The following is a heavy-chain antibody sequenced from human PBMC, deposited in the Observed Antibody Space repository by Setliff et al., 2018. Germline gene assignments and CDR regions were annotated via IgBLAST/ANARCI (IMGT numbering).Heavy chain of an antibody. V-gene: IGHV3-7*04. Sequence: PGGSLRLSCAASGFTFSDSWMSWVRQAPGEGLEWVVNIKPDGSGKYYVDSVEGRFTVSRDNAKNSLYLQMNSLRGEDTAVFYCVRGTTISYSFDYWGQGTLVTVSS. CDR1: GFTFSDSW. CDR2: IKPDGSGK. J-gene: IGHJ4*02. D-gene: IGHD4-4*01. CDR3: VRGTTISYSFDY.